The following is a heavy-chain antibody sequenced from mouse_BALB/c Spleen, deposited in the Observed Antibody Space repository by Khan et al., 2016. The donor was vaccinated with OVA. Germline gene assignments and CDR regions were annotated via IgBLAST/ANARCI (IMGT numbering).Heavy chain of an antibody. CDR3: AREGLLGVAMDY. D-gene: IGHD1-1*01. CDR1: GYTFTSYD. V-gene: IGHV1S56*01. J-gene: IGHJ4*01. Sequence: QVQLQQSGPELVKPGALVKISCKASGYTFTSYDINWVRQRPGQGLEWIGWIYPGDGSTEYNEKFKGKAHLTADKSSSQAYMHLSSLTSETSAVYFCAREGLLGVAMDYWGQGTSVTVSS. CDR2: IYPGDGST.